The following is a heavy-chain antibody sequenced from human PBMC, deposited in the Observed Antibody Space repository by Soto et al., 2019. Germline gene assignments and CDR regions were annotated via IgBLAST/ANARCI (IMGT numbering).Heavy chain of an antibody. J-gene: IGHJ6*02. CDR1: GFTFGDYA. V-gene: IGHV3-49*04. Sequence: GGSLRLSCTASGFTFGDYAVTWVRQAPGKGLEWVGLIRSKAYGGTTEYAASVKGRFTISRDDSKSIAYLQMKSLKTEDTAVYYCTRDRIIILGVALHYYGMDVWGQGTTVTVSS. CDR3: TRDRIIILGVALHYYGMDV. CDR2: IRSKAYGGTT. D-gene: IGHD3-3*01.